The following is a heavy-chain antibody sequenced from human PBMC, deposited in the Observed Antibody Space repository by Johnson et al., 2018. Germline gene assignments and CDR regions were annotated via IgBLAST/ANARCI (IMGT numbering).Heavy chain of an antibody. V-gene: IGHV3-30-3*01. CDR2: ISYDGSNK. D-gene: IGHD3-22*01. J-gene: IGHJ3*02. CDR1: GFTFSSYA. Sequence: QVQLVESGGGVVQPGRSLRLSCAASGFTFSSYAMHWVRQAPGKGLEWVAVISYDGSNKYYADSVKGRFTISRDNSKNTLYVQMNSLRAEDTAVYYCARGGYYDSSGSRAFDIWGQGTMVTVSS. CDR3: ARGGYYDSSGSRAFDI.